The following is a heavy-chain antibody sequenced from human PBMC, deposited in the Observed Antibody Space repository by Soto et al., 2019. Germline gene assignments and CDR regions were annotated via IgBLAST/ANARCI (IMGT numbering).Heavy chain of an antibody. D-gene: IGHD3-22*01. J-gene: IGHJ4*02. V-gene: IGHV3-72*01. CDR1: GFSFSDYY. Sequence: EVQLVESGGGLVQPGGSLRLSCAASGFSFSDYYINWVRQAPGKGLEWVGRTRNKASSYTTDYAAFVKGRFTISRHDSKNLIYLQMNSLKTEDTAVYYCAREGSSSGPDYEYWGQGTLVTVSS. CDR3: AREGSSSGPDYEY. CDR2: TRNKASSYTT.